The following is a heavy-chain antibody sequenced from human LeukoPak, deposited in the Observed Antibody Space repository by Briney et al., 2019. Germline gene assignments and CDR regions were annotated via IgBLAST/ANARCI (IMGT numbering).Heavy chain of an antibody. V-gene: IGHV3-23*01. Sequence: GGSLRLSCAASGFTFSSYAMSWVRQAPGKGLEWVSAISGSGGSTYYVDSVKGRFTISRDNSKNTLYLQMNSLRAEETAGYYCAKDLRGYSGYDLKDYWGQGTLVTVSS. J-gene: IGHJ4*02. D-gene: IGHD5-12*01. CDR3: AKDLRGYSGYDLKDY. CDR1: GFTFSSYA. CDR2: ISGSGGST.